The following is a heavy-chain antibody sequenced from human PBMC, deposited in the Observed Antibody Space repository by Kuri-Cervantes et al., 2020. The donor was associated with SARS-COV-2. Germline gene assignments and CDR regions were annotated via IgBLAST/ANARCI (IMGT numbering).Heavy chain of an antibody. D-gene: IGHD3-22*01. CDR1: GFSLSTSGMC. Sequence: SGPTLVKPTQTLTLTGTFSGFSLSTSGMCVSWIRQPPGKALEWLARIDWDDDKYYSTSLKTRLTISKDTSKNQVVLTMTNMDPVDTATYYCARIRYYYDSSGYYYYAFDIWGQGTMVTVSS. V-gene: IGHV2-70*11. J-gene: IGHJ3*02. CDR2: IDWDDDK. CDR3: ARIRYYYDSSGYYYYAFDI.